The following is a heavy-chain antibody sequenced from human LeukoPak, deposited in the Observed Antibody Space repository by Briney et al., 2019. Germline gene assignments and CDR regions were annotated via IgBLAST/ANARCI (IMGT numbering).Heavy chain of an antibody. Sequence: SETLSLTCVVYGGSFSGYVWSWIRQPPGKGLEWIGEITPSGSTNYNPSLKSRVSISIDTSKKKLSLRLTSVTAADSAVYYCASSFYYDSRDYWGQGTLVTVSS. CDR3: ASSFYYDSRDY. CDR2: ITPSGST. V-gene: IGHV4-34*01. CDR1: GGSFSGYV. J-gene: IGHJ4*02. D-gene: IGHD3-22*01.